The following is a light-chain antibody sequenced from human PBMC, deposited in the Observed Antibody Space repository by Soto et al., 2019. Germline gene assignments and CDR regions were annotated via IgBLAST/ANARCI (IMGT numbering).Light chain of an antibody. CDR1: PGISTW. Sequence: DSQMTQSPSTLSASMGDRITITCRASPGISTWLAWYQQKPGKAPKLLIYKASTLESGVPSRFSGSGSGTEFTLTISSLQPDDFATYYCQQYNSYSLTFGGGTKVEIK. CDR3: QQYNSYSLT. J-gene: IGKJ4*01. CDR2: KAS. V-gene: IGKV1-5*03.